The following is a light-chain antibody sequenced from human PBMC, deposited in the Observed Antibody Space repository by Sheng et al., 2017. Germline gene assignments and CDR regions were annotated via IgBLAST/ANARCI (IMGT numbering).Light chain of an antibody. Sequence: IQLTQYPSSLSASVGDRVTITCRTSQGISSSLAWYRQEPGKAPQLLIYAASTLQSGVPSRFSGSESGTDFTLTISSLQPEDFATYYCQQLNSYPFTFGPGTKVDIK. J-gene: IGKJ3*01. V-gene: IGKV1-9*01. CDR2: AAS. CDR1: QGISSS. CDR3: QQLNSYPFT.